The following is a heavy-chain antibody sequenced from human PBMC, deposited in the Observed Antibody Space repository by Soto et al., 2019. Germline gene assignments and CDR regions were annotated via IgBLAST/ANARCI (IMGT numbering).Heavy chain of an antibody. D-gene: IGHD3-22*01. Sequence: PSETLSLTCTVSCGSISSSSYYWGWIRQPPGKGLEWIGSIYYSGSTYYNPSLKSRVTISVDTSKNQFSLKLSSVTAADTAVYYCARRPPYYYDSSGYIDYWGQGTLVTVPQ. CDR3: ARRPPYYYDSSGYIDY. CDR2: IYYSGST. V-gene: IGHV4-39*01. J-gene: IGHJ4*02. CDR1: CGSISSSSYY.